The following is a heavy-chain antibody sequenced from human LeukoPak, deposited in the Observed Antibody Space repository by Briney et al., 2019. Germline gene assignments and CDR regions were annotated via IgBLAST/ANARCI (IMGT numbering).Heavy chain of an antibody. CDR3: AKGNRDHLPPYYYGSGSYYFDY. V-gene: IGHV3-43*02. Sequence: GGSLRLSCAASGFTFDDYAMHWVRQAPGKGLEWVSLSSGDGGSTYYADSVKGRFAIPRDNSKNSLYLQMNSLRTEDTALYYCAKGNRDHLPPYYYGSGSYYFDYWGQGTLVTVSS. CDR1: GFTFDDYA. J-gene: IGHJ4*02. D-gene: IGHD3-10*01. CDR2: SSGDGGST.